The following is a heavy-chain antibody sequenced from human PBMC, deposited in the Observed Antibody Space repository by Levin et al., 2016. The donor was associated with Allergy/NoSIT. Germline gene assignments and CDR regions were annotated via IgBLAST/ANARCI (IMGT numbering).Heavy chain of an antibody. CDR3: ARDRGVGAYCSGGSCGDPFQI. D-gene: IGHD2-15*01. V-gene: IGHV1-18*01. Sequence: WVRQAPGQGLEWMGWISGYSGNTNYAQKVHGRVTLTTDTSTDTAYVELRSLTFDDTAVYYCARDRGVGAYCSGGSCGDPFQIWGQGTMVTVSS. J-gene: IGHJ3*02. CDR2: ISGYSGNT.